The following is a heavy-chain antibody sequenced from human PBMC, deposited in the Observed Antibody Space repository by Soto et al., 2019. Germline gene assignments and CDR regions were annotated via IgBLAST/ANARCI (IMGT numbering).Heavy chain of an antibody. D-gene: IGHD6-13*01. CDR1: GGSISSEY. J-gene: IGHJ4*02. V-gene: IGHV4-59*01. CDR3: AKGGASSLPFDY. CDR2: IYYTGST. Sequence: QVQLQESGPGLVKPSETLSLTCTVSGGSISSEYWSWIRQPPGKGLEWIGHIYYTGSTNYNPSLKSRVTMSVDTSKNQFSLNLSSVTAADTAVYYCAKGGASSLPFDYWGPGTLVTVSS.